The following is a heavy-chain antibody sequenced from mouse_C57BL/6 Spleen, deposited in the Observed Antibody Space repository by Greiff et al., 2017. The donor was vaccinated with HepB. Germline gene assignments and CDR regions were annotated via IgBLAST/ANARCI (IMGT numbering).Heavy chain of an antibody. V-gene: IGHV1-15*01. CDR3: TPITTVVAFDY. Sequence: VQRVESGAELVRPGASVTLSCKASGYTFTDYEMHWVKQTPLHGLEWIGAIDPETGGTAYNQKFKGKAILTADKSSSTAYMELRSLTSEDSAVYYCTPITTVVAFDYWGQGTTLTVSS. CDR1: GYTFTDYE. CDR2: IDPETGGT. D-gene: IGHD1-1*01. J-gene: IGHJ2*01.